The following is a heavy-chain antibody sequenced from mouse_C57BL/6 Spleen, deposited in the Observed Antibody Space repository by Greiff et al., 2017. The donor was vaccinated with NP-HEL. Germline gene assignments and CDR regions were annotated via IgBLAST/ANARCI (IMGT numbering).Heavy chain of an antibody. CDR1: GFTFSDYG. CDR2: ISSGSSTI. V-gene: IGHV5-17*01. J-gene: IGHJ4*01. Sequence: EVKLMESGGGLVKPGGSLKLSCAASGFTFSDYGMHWVRQAPEKGLEWVAYISSGSSTIYYADTVKGRFTISRDNAKNTLFLQMTSLRSEDTAMYYCARLFYYGSSPSRYAMDYWGQGTSVTVSS. D-gene: IGHD1-1*01. CDR3: ARLFYYGSSPSRYAMDY.